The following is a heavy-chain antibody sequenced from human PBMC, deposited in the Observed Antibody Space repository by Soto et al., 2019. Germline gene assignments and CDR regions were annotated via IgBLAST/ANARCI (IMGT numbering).Heavy chain of an antibody. Sequence: QVQLVQSGAEVKKPGASVKVSCKASGYTFTSYAMHWVRQAPGQRLEWMGWINAGNGNTKYSQKFQGRVTITRDTSASSAYMELSSLRSEDTAVYYCARVIVGASGFDYWGQGTLVTVSS. D-gene: IGHD1-26*01. V-gene: IGHV1-3*01. CDR1: GYTFTSYA. CDR3: ARVIVGASGFDY. CDR2: INAGNGNT. J-gene: IGHJ4*02.